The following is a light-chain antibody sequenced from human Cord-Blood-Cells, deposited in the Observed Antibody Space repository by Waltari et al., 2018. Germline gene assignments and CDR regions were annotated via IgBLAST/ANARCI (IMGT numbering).Light chain of an antibody. Sequence: QSALTPPRSVPGSPGQSVTISCTGTSSAVGGYNDVPWYQQHPGKAPKLMISDVSNRPSGVRARFSGSKSGNTASLTISGLQAEDEADYYCCSYAGSYTYVFGTGTKVTVL. CDR2: DVS. CDR3: CSYAGSYTYV. CDR1: SSAVGGYND. V-gene: IGLV2-11*01. J-gene: IGLJ1*01.